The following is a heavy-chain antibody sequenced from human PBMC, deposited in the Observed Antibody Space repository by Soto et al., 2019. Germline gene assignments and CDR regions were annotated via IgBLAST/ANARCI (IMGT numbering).Heavy chain of an antibody. V-gene: IGHV1-18*01. D-gene: IGHD2-2*01. CDR1: GYTFTSYG. J-gene: IGHJ5*02. CDR3: ARDLSCSSTSCYELVAP. CDR2: ISAYNGNT. Sequence: QVQLVQSGAEVKKPGASVKVSCKASGYTFTSYGISWVRQAPGQGLDWMGWISAYNGNTNYAQKLQGRVTMTTDTSTSTAYMELRSLRSDDTAVYYCARDLSCSSTSCYELVAPWGQGTLVTVSS.